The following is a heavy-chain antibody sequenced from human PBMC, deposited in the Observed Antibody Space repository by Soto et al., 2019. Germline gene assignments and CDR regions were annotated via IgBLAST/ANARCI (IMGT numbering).Heavy chain of an antibody. CDR1: GYGFSSSW. J-gene: IGHJ4*02. CDR2: IYPGDSET. Sequence: PGESLKISCKASGYGFSSSWIAWVRLSTGKGLEWMGIIYPGDSETRYNPSFRGQVTLSADTSTNTAFLTWRRLKASDSGIYYCAKYVDNWGAPYFLDSWGQGTHVTVSS. D-gene: IGHD3-16*01. CDR3: AKYVDNWGAPYFLDS. V-gene: IGHV5-51*01.